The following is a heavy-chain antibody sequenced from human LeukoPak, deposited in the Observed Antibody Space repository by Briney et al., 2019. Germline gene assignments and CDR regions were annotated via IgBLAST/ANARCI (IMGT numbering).Heavy chain of an antibody. V-gene: IGHV4-34*01. Sequence: SETLSLTCAVYGGSFSGYYWSWIRQPPGRGLEWIGEINHSGSTNYNPSLKSRVTISVDTSKNQFSLKLSSVTAADTAVYYCARGITNYWGQGTLVTVSS. CDR2: INHSGST. J-gene: IGHJ4*02. CDR1: GGSFSGYY. CDR3: ARGITNY. D-gene: IGHD3-3*01.